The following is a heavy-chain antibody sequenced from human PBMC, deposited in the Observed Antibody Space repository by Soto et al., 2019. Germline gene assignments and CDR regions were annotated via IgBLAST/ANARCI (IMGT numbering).Heavy chain of an antibody. D-gene: IGHD5-12*01. Sequence: PGGSLRLSCAASGFTFSSYAMHWVRQAPGKGLEWVAVISYDGSNKYYADSVKGRFTISRDNSKNTLYLQMNSLRAEDTAVYYCAREGMATALGDYWGQGTLVTVSS. CDR2: ISYDGSNK. V-gene: IGHV3-30-3*01. CDR3: AREGMATALGDY. CDR1: GFTFSSYA. J-gene: IGHJ4*02.